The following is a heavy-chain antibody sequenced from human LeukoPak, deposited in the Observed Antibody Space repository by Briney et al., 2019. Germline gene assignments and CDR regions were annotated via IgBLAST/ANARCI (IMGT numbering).Heavy chain of an antibody. CDR2: ISSSSTTI. CDR1: GFTFSSYE. D-gene: IGHD2-15*01. CDR3: ARSSGGSWGDY. Sequence: GGSLRLSCAASGFTFSSYEMNWVRQAPGKGLEWISYISSSSTTIHYADSVKGRFTISRDNAKNSLYLQMNSLRAEDTAVYYCARSSGGSWGDYWGQGTLVTVSS. V-gene: IGHV3-48*03. J-gene: IGHJ4*02.